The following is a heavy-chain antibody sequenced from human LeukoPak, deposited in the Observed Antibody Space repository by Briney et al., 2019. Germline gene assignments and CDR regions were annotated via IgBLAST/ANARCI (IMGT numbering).Heavy chain of an antibody. CDR1: GGSISSGSYY. CDR2: IYISGSA. Sequence: SQTLSLTCTVSGGSISSGSYYWSWIRQPAGKGLEWIGRIYISGSASYNPSLKSRVTFSVDTSKNQFSLKLTSVTAADTAVYYCARVYDFWSGYFYYYYMDVWGKGTMVTVSS. D-gene: IGHD3-3*01. V-gene: IGHV4-61*02. J-gene: IGHJ6*03. CDR3: ARVYDFWSGYFYYYYMDV.